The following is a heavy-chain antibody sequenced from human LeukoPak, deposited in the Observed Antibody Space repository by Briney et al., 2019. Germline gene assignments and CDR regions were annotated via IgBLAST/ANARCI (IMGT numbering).Heavy chain of an antibody. D-gene: IGHD4-11*01. Sequence: PSETLSLSCSVSGGSISSRDYYWGWIRQPPGKGLEWVGSITYSGTTYYKPSLQSRITVSADTSTNQSSLKLTSVTAADTAVYYCVTRYSASINQDCWGQGLLVTVSA. CDR2: ITYSGTT. J-gene: IGHJ4*02. V-gene: IGHV4-39*01. CDR3: VTRYSASINQDC. CDR1: GGSISSRDYY.